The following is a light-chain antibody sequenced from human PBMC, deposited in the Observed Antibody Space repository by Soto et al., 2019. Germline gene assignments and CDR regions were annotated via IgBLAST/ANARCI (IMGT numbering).Light chain of an antibody. J-gene: IGKJ1*01. Sequence: EIVLTQSPGTLSLSPGERATLSCRASQRVSSNYLAWYQQKPGQAPRPLIYGASSRATGIPARFSASGSGTDFTLTISSLEPEDFAVYYCQQYGHSPKTFGQGTKVDIK. CDR2: GAS. V-gene: IGKV3-20*01. CDR1: QRVSSNY. CDR3: QQYGHSPKT.